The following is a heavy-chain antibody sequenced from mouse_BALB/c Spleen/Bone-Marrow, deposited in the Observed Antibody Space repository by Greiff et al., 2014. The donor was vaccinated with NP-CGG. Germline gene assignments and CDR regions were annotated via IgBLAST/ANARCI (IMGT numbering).Heavy chain of an antibody. D-gene: IGHD1-1*01. V-gene: IGHV14-3*02. J-gene: IGHJ3*01. CDR3: AAYYYGSSQFAY. CDR2: IDPANGNT. Sequence: EVQLQQSGAELVKPGASVKLSCTASGFNIKDTYMHWVKQRPEQGLEWIGRIDPANGNTKYDPKFQGEATITADTSSNTAYLQLSSLTSEDTAVYYCAAYYYGSSQFAYWGQGTLVTVSA. CDR1: GFNIKDTY.